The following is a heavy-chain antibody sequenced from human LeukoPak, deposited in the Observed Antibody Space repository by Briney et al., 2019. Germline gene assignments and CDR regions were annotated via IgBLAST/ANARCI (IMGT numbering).Heavy chain of an antibody. CDR2: IYHSGST. V-gene: IGHV4-30-2*01. Sequence: SETLSLTCTVSGGSISSGGYYWSWLRQPPGKGLEWIGYIYHSGSTYYNPSLKSRVTISVDRSKNKFSLKLSSVTAADTAVYYCARVNVIAAAGLYYYYGMDVWGQGTTVTVSS. CDR3: ARVNVIAAAGLYYYYGMDV. CDR1: GGSISSGGYY. J-gene: IGHJ6*02. D-gene: IGHD6-13*01.